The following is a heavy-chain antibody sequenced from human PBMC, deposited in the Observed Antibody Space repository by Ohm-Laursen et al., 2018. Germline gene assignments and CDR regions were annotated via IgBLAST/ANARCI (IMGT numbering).Heavy chain of an antibody. J-gene: IGHJ6*02. V-gene: IGHV3-33*01. Sequence: RSLRLSCAAAGFIFRNFGMHWVRQAPGKGLEWVAAIWYDGSNKYYADSVKGRFTISRDNSRNTLYLQMNSLRAEDTAVYYCARDTYYYYYGMDVWGQGTTVTVSS. CDR2: IWYDGSNK. CDR3: ARDTYYYYYGMDV. CDR1: GFIFRNFG.